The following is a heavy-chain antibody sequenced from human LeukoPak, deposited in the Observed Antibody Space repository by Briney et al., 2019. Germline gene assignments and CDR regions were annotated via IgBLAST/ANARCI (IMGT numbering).Heavy chain of an antibody. V-gene: IGHV3-48*01. J-gene: IGHJ4*02. CDR1: GFTFSSCS. CDR3: ARRAGAYSHPYDY. D-gene: IGHD4/OR15-4a*01. Sequence: PGGSLRLSCAASGFTFSSCSMNWVRQAPGKGLEWVSYISSSSSTIYYADSVKGRFTISRDNAKNSLYLQMNSLRAEDTAVYYCARRAGAYSHPYDYWGQGTLVTVSS. CDR2: ISSSSSTI.